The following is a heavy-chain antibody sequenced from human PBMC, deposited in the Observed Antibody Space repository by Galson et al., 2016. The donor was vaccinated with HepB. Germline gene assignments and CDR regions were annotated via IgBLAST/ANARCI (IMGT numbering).Heavy chain of an antibody. V-gene: IGHV3-23*01. J-gene: IGHJ4*02. CDR3: ARKKAGAFAY. Sequence: SLRLSCAASGFTFSSYAVTWVRQAPGKGLEWVSVITDSASRTYYADPVKGRSTRSRDNSKKTLYLEMNDRRAEASGVYYCARKKAGAFAYWGQGTLITVSS. CDR2: ITDSASRT. CDR1: GFTFSSYA.